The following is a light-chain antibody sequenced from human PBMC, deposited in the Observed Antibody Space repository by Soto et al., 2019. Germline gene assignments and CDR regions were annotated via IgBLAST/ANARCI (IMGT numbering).Light chain of an antibody. V-gene: IGKV1-39*01. J-gene: IGKJ1*01. Sequence: DIQMTPVPAALVASVGDRVTITCRASQSISNYLNWYQQKPGKAPKLLIYAASSLQSGVPSRFSGSGSGTDFTLTISSLQPEDFATYYCQQNYNPRTFGQGTQVDIK. CDR3: QQNYNPRT. CDR2: AAS. CDR1: QSISNY.